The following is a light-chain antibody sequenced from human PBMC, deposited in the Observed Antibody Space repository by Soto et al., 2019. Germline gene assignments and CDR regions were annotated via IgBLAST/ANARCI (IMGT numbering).Light chain of an antibody. CDR2: GAS. J-gene: IGKJ1*01. V-gene: IGKV3-15*01. Sequence: EIVMTQSPATLSVSPGERATLSCRASQSVSSNLAWYQQKPGQAPRLLIYGASTRATGIPARFSGSGSGTEFTLTISSLQSEEFAVYYCQQYNNWQWTFGQGTKVEI. CDR3: QQYNNWQWT. CDR1: QSVSSN.